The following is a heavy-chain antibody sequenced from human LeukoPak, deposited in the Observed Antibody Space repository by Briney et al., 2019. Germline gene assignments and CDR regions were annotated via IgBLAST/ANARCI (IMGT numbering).Heavy chain of an antibody. D-gene: IGHD4-17*01. CDR1: GFTFSDYY. J-gene: IGHJ4*02. CDR3: ARTGGDYDSPLNY. Sequence: GGSLRLSCAASGFTFSDYYMSWIRQAPGKGLEWVSYISSSGSTMYYAGSVKGRFTISRDNAKNSLYLQMNSLRAEDTAVYYCARTGGDYDSPLNYWGQGTLVTVSS. CDR2: ISSSGSTM. V-gene: IGHV3-11*04.